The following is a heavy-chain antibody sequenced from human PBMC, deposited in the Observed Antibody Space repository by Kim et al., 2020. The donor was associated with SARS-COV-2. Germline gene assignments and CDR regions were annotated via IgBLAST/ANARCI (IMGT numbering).Heavy chain of an antibody. CDR3: ARESMIEDY. D-gene: IGHD3-22*01. V-gene: IGHV3-53*03. Sequence: GSTPYTDSAKGTFTLSRDNSKNTLYLQMNSLRAEDTAVYYCARESMIEDYWGQGTLVTVSS. J-gene: IGHJ4*02. CDR2: GST.